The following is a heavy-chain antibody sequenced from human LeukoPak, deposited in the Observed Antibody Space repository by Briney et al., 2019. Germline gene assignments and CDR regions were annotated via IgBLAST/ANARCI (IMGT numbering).Heavy chain of an antibody. Sequence: PSETLSLTCAVYGGSFSGYYWRWIRQPPGKGLEWIGEINHSGSTNYNPSLKSRVTISVDTSKNQFSLKLSSVTAADTAVYYCATRYYYGSGSYNDYWGQGTLVTVSS. V-gene: IGHV4-34*01. CDR1: GGSFSGYY. D-gene: IGHD3-10*01. CDR2: INHSGST. CDR3: ATRYYYGSGSYNDY. J-gene: IGHJ4*02.